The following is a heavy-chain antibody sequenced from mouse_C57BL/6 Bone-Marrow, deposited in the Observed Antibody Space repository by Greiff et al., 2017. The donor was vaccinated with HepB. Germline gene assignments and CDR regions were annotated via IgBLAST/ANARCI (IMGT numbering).Heavy chain of an antibody. CDR3: ARKGDYYGSSYPFAY. CDR1: GFTFSSYG. J-gene: IGHJ3*01. D-gene: IGHD1-1*01. Sequence: EVQRVESGGDLVKPGGSLKLSCAASGFTFSSYGMSWVRQTPDRRLEWVATISSGGSSTYYPDSVKGRFTISRDNAKNTLYLQMSSLKSEDTAMYYCARKGDYYGSSYPFAYWGQGTLVTVSA. CDR2: ISSGGSST. V-gene: IGHV5-6*01.